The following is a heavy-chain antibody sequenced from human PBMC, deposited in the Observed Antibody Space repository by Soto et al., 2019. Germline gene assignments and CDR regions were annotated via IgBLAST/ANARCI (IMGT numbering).Heavy chain of an antibody. J-gene: IGHJ6*02. CDR1: GGSISSGDYY. D-gene: IGHD3-3*01. CDR2: IYYSRST. Sequence: PSETLSLTCPASGGSISSGDYYWIWIPQPPGKVREWIGYIYYSRSTYYNPTLKSHVTSSVDTSKNQFSLKLSSVTAAATAVYYCASGGGDYDFWSGYRPYGMDVWGQGTTVTVSS. CDR3: ASGGGDYDFWSGYRPYGMDV. V-gene: IGHV4-30-4*08.